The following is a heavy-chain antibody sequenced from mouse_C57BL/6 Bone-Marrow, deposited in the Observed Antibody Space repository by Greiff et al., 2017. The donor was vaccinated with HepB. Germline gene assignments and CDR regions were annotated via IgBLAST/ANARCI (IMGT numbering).Heavy chain of an antibody. CDR3: ARDYGSSLFAW. Sequence: QVQLQQSGAELARPGASVKLSCKASGYTFTSYGISWVKQRTGQGLEWIGEIYPRSGNTYYNEKFKGKATLTADKSSSTAYMELRSLTSEASAVYFCARDYGSSLFAWWGQGTLVTVSA. CDR1: GYTFTSYG. CDR2: IYPRSGNT. V-gene: IGHV1-81*01. D-gene: IGHD1-1*01. J-gene: IGHJ3*01.